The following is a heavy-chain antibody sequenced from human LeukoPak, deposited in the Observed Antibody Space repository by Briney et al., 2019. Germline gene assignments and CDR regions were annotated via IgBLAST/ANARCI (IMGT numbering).Heavy chain of an antibody. V-gene: IGHV3-23*01. CDR1: GFTFTGFA. CDR2: ISGNGGNT. Sequence: QPGGSLRLSCAASGFTFTGFAMGWVRQAPGKGLEWVSSISGNGGNTFYADSVKGRFTISRDNAKNSLYLQMNSLRAEDTAVYYCARIPIGGVVVVPAAGRVDYWGQGTLVTVSS. J-gene: IGHJ4*02. D-gene: IGHD2-2*01. CDR3: ARIPIGGVVVVPAAGRVDY.